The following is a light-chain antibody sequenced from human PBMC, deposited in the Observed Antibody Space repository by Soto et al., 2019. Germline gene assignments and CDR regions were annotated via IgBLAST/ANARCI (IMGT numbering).Light chain of an antibody. CDR2: GAS. J-gene: IGKJ5*01. CDR3: QQYYDWPIT. V-gene: IGKV3-15*01. CDR1: QSISNL. Sequence: EIVMTQSPATLSVSPGERATLSCRASQSISNLLAWYQQKPGPAPRLIIYGASTRATGFPDRFSGSGSGTEFTLTISSLHSEDFAVYYCQQYYDWPITFGQGTRLEIK.